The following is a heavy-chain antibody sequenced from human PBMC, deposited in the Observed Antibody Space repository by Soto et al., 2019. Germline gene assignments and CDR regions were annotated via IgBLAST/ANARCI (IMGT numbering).Heavy chain of an antibody. CDR2: ISYSGST. CDR3: ARSAQWDGFDP. V-gene: IGHV4-31*03. Sequence: QVQLQESGPGLVRPSQTLSLTCTVSAGSISTINYYWSWIRQHPEKGLEWIGYISYSGSTFYLSSLKSRVTLSLDTSKKQFSRTLTSVTAADTAVYYCARSAQWDGFDPWGQGTMVTVSS. CDR1: AGSISTINYY. J-gene: IGHJ3*01. D-gene: IGHD2-8*01.